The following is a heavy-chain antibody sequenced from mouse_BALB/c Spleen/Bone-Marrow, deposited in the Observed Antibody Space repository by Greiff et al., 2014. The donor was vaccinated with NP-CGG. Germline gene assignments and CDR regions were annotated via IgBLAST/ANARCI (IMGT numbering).Heavy chain of an antibody. V-gene: IGHV14-3*02. CDR2: IDPANGNT. CDR1: GFNIKDTY. CDR3: AAYYYGSSQFAY. J-gene: IGHJ3*01. Sequence: VQLQQSGAELVKPGASVKLSCKASGFNIKDTYMHWVKQRPEQGLEWIGRIDPANGNTKYDPKFQGKATITADTSSNTAYLQLSSLTSEDTAVYYCAAYYYGSSQFAYWGQGTLVTVSA. D-gene: IGHD1-1*01.